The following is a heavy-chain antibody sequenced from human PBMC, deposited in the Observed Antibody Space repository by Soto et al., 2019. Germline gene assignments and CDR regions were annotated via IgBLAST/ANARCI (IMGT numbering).Heavy chain of an antibody. CDR3: EREGYDFWSGYPRPNWFDP. J-gene: IGHJ5*02. Sequence: PSETLSLTCTVSGGSVSSGSYYWSWIRQPPGKGLEWIGYIYYSGSTNYNPSLKSRVTISVDTSKNQFSLKLGSVTAADTAVYYCEREGYDFWSGYPRPNWFDPWGQGTLVTVS. V-gene: IGHV4-61*01. D-gene: IGHD3-3*01. CDR2: IYYSGST. CDR1: GGSVSSGSYY.